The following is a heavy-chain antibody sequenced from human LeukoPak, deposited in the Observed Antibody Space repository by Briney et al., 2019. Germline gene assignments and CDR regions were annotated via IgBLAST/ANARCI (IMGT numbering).Heavy chain of an antibody. CDR2: IYSGDPHT. J-gene: IGHJ4*02. Sequence: GESLKISCKGSGYSFTSYWIGWVRQMPGKGLEWMGIIYSGDPHTKYSPSFQGRVTISADNSISTAYLQWSSLEASDTAMYYCASARHGDCVWDYWGQGTLVTVSS. CDR1: GYSFTSYW. CDR3: ASARHGDCVWDY. V-gene: IGHV5-51*01. D-gene: IGHD2-21*02.